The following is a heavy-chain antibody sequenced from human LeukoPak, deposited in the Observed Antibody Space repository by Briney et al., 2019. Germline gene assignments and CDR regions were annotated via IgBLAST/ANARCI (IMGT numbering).Heavy chain of an antibody. D-gene: IGHD6-19*01. V-gene: IGHV5-51*01. J-gene: IGHJ4*02. CDR3: ARGAGIAVAGSLFFDF. Sequence: GESLKISCKGSGYSFSTYWNGWVRQMPGKGLEWMGIIYPADSDTRYSPSFQGQVTISADQSISTAYLEWSSLKASDTAIYYCARGAGIAVAGSLFFDFWGQGTLVSVSS. CDR1: GYSFSTYW. CDR2: IYPADSDT.